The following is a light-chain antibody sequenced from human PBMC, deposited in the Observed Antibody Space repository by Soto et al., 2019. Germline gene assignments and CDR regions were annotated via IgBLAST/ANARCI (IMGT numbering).Light chain of an antibody. CDR2: KVS. CDR3: MQGTHWWT. Sequence: DVVMTQSPLSLPVTLGQPASISCRSSQSLVDSDGKTYLSWFQQRPGQSPRRLIYKVSKRDYGVLDRFSGSGSGTDFTPKIRRVEAEDVGVYYCMQGTHWWTFGQGTKVEIK. V-gene: IGKV2-30*01. J-gene: IGKJ1*01. CDR1: QSLVDSDGKTY.